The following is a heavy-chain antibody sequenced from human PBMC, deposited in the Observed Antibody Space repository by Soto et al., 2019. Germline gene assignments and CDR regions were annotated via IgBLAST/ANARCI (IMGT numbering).Heavy chain of an antibody. J-gene: IGHJ4*02. CDR2: LSSDGFGT. CDR1: GFTFSSYA. D-gene: IGHD3-16*01. CDR3: ARDLGGPDY. V-gene: IGHV3-74*03. Sequence: PGGSLRLSCAASGFTFSSYAMHWVRQAPGKGLEWVSRLSSDGFGTAYADSVKGRFHISRDNARNTLFLQMNGLRAEDTAVYYCARDLGGPDYWGRGTLVTVSS.